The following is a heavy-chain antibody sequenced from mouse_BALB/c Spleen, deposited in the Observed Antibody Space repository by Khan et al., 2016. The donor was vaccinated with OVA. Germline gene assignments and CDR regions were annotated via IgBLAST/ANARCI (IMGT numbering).Heavy chain of an antibody. CDR3: ARDYWFVY. J-gene: IGHJ3*01. V-gene: IGHV5-6-5*01. CDR2: ISTGDTT. CDR1: GFTFGNYA. Sequence: EVQLVESGGGLVKPGGSLKVSCAASGFTFGNYAMSWVRQTPEKRLEWVASISTGDTTYYPDSVKGRFTISRDNARNILYLQMSSLRSDDTAMYYCARDYWFVYWGQGTLVTVAA.